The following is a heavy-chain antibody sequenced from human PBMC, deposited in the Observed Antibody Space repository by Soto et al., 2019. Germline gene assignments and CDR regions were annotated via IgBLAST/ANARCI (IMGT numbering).Heavy chain of an antibody. CDR3: ARADIVVVPAAMEYYYYYGMDV. J-gene: IGHJ6*02. CDR1: GYTFTGYD. D-gene: IGHD2-2*01. Sequence: ASVKVSCKASGYTFTGYDMHWVLQAPGQGLEWMGWINPNSGGTNYAQKFQGRVTMTRDTSISTAYMELSRLRSDDTAVYYCARADIVVVPAAMEYYYYYGMDVWGQGTTVTVS. V-gene: IGHV1-2*02. CDR2: INPNSGGT.